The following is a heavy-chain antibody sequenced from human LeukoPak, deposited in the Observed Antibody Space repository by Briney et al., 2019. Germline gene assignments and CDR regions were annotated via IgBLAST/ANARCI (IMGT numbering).Heavy chain of an antibody. D-gene: IGHD3-3*01. V-gene: IGHV3-30*18. J-gene: IGHJ4*02. CDR1: GFTFSSYG. Sequence: PGGSLRLSCAASGFTFSSYGMHWVRQAPGKGLEWVAIISYDGSNKYYADSVQGRFTISRDNSKNTLYLQMNSLRAEDTAAYYCAKDTFYDFWSGYSVDYWGQGTLVTVSS. CDR2: ISYDGSNK. CDR3: AKDTFYDFWSGYSVDY.